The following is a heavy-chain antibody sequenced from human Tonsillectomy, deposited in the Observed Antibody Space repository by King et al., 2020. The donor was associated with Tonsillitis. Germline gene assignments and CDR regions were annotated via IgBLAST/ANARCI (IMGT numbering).Heavy chain of an antibody. D-gene: IGHD2/OR15-2a*01. Sequence: VQLVESGGGLVQPGGSLRLSCAASGFTFSSYAMSWVRQAPGKGLEWVSTISGSGGNTYYAASVKGRFTISRDNSKNTLYLQMNSLRDEDTAVYYCANGGSSAFSSAFDIWGQGTKVTVSS. CDR2: ISGSGGNT. V-gene: IGHV3-23*04. CDR3: ANGGSSAFSSAFDI. CDR1: GFTFSSYA. J-gene: IGHJ3*02.